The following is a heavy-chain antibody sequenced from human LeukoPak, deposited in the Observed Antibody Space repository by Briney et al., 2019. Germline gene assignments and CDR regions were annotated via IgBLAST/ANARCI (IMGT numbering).Heavy chain of an antibody. V-gene: IGHV4-4*02. Sequence: SETLSLTCDVSGDSISNSNWWSWVRQPPGKGLEWVGEISHSGSINYNPSLKSRVIISMDKSKNHFSLELSSITAADTAVYYCARAMAATSGRFSLGYWGQGTLVTVSS. CDR2: ISHSGSI. CDR3: ARAMAATSGRFSLGY. J-gene: IGHJ4*02. CDR1: GDSISNSNW. D-gene: IGHD2-15*01.